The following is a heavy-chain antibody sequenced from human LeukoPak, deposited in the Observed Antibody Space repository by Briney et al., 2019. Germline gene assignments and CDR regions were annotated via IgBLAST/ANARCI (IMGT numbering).Heavy chain of an antibody. V-gene: IGHV3-53*01. Sequence: GGSLRLSCAASGFTFRDYAMHWVRQAPGKGLEWVSVIYSGGSTYYADSVKGRFTISRDNSKNTLYLQMNSLRAEDTAVYYCARDGGNYYFDYWGQGTLVTVSS. CDR2: IYSGGST. J-gene: IGHJ4*02. CDR1: GFTFRDYA. CDR3: ARDGGNYYFDY. D-gene: IGHD1-7*01.